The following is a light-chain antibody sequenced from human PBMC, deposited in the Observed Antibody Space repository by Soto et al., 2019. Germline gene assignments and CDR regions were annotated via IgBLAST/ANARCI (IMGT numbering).Light chain of an antibody. J-gene: IGKJ1*01. Sequence: DIVMTQSPLSLPVTPGEPASISCRSSQSLLNSDGNNYLDWYLQKPGQSPQLLIHLGSNRASGVPYRFSGSGSGTDFTLKISRVEAEDVGVYYCMQALETPVAFGQGTKVDI. CDR3: MQALETPVA. CDR1: QSLLNSDGNNY. V-gene: IGKV2-28*01. CDR2: LGS.